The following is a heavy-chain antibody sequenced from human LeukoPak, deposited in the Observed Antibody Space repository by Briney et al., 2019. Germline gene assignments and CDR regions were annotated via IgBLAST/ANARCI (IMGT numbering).Heavy chain of an antibody. Sequence: GGSLRLSCVASGFTFSSYAMSWVRQAPGKGLEWVSAISGSGGSTYYADSVKGRFTISRDNSKNTLYLQMNSLRAEDTAVYYCAKDHFYDSSGYYYFDYWGQGTLVAVSS. V-gene: IGHV3-23*01. D-gene: IGHD3-22*01. CDR3: AKDHFYDSSGYYYFDY. CDR1: GFTFSSYA. CDR2: ISGSGGST. J-gene: IGHJ4*02.